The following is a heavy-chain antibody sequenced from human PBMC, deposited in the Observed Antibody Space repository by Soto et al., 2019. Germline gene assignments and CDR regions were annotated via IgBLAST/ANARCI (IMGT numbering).Heavy chain of an antibody. J-gene: IGHJ4*02. CDR1: GFTFSSYS. D-gene: IGHD4-17*01. CDR3: ARDYYGDYPFDY. CDR2: ISSSSSYI. Sequence: GGSLRLSCAASGFTFSSYSMNWVRQAPGKGLEWVSSISSSSSYIYYADSVKGRFTISRDDAKNSLYLQMNSLRAEDTAVYYCARDYYGDYPFDYWGQGTLVTVSS. V-gene: IGHV3-21*01.